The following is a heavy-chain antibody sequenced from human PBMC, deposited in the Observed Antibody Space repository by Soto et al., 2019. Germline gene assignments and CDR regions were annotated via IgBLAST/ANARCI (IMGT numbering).Heavy chain of an antibody. D-gene: IGHD1-7*01. V-gene: IGHV4-34*01. J-gene: IGHJ4*02. CDR1: GGSFSGYY. CDR3: ARLDNWNSNY. Sequence: SETLSLTCAVYGGSFSGYYWSWIRQPPGRGLEWIGEINHSGSTNYNPSLKSRVTLYVDTSKNQFSLKLSSVTAADTAVYYCARLDNWNSNYWGQGTLVTVSS. CDR2: INHSGST.